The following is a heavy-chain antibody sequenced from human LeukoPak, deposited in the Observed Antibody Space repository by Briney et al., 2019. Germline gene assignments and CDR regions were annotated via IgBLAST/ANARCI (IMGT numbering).Heavy chain of an antibody. CDR1: GGSISSYY. Sequence: PSETLSLTCTVSGGSISSYYWSWIRQPPGKGLEWIGYIYHSGSTYYNPSLKSRVAISVDRSKNQFSLKLTSLTAADTAVYYCARAPEPTTNGFDYWGQGILVTVSS. CDR3: ARAPEPTTNGFDY. V-gene: IGHV4-59*12. CDR2: IYHSGST. D-gene: IGHD1-14*01. J-gene: IGHJ4*02.